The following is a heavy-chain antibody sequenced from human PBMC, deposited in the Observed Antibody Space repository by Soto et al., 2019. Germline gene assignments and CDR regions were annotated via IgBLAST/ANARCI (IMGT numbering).Heavy chain of an antibody. D-gene: IGHD2-2*01. CDR2: IYYSGST. V-gene: IGHV4-61*01. J-gene: IGHJ6*02. Sequence: SETLSLTCTVSGGSVSSGSYYWSWIRQPPGKGLEWIGYIYYSGSTNYNPSLKSRVTISVDTSKNQFSLKLSSVTAADTAVYYCARVVLVPAANYYYYYGMDVWGQGTTVTVS. CDR3: ARVVLVPAANYYYYYGMDV. CDR1: GGSVSSGSYY.